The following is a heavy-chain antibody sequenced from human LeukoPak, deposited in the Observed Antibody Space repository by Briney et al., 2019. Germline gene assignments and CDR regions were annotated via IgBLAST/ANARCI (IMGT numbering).Heavy chain of an antibody. J-gene: IGHJ6*03. D-gene: IGHD6-13*01. CDR3: ARKIAAAGVYYYYYYMDV. Sequence: GGSLRLSCVASGFSFNNYAMNWVRQAPGKGLEWVSVICSGGSTYYADSVKGRFTISRDNSKNTLYLQMNSLRAEDTAVYHCARKIAAAGVYYYYYYMDVWGKGTTVTVSS. CDR2: ICSGGST. V-gene: IGHV3-53*01. CDR1: GFSFNNYA.